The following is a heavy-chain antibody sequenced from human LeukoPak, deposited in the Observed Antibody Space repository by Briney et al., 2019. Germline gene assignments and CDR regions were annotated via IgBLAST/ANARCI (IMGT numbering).Heavy chain of an antibody. V-gene: IGHV3-74*01. CDR3: TRGGFDHNMDV. J-gene: IGHJ6*03. D-gene: IGHD3-9*01. CDR2: IDNDGTDT. CDR1: GFSLSRYW. Sequence: GGSLRLSCAASGFSLSRYWMHWVRQAPGTGLVWVSYIDNDGTDTNYADSVRGRFTVSRDNAKNTLYLQMNGLRAEDTAVYYCTRGGFDHNMDVWGEGTTVT.